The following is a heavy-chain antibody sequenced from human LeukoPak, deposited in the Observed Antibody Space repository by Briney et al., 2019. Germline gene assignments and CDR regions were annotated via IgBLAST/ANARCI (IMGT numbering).Heavy chain of an antibody. V-gene: IGHV3-23*01. Sequence: GGSLRLSCAASGFTFSSYAMSWVRQAPGKGLEWVSAISGSGGSTYYADSVKGRFTISRDNSKNTLYLQMNSLRAEDTAVYYCAKDYPGITVADPDAFDIWGRGTMVTVSS. D-gene: IGHD6-19*01. CDR3: AKDYPGITVADPDAFDI. CDR1: GFTFSSYA. J-gene: IGHJ3*02. CDR2: ISGSGGST.